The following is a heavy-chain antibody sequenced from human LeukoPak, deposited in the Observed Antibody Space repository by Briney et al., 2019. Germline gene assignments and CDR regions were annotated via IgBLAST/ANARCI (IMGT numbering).Heavy chain of an antibody. V-gene: IGHV4-59*01. CDR2: IYYSGST. D-gene: IGHD2-15*01. CDR1: GGSISSYY. CDR3: ARGHNYCSGGSCYAPDDAFDI. J-gene: IGHJ3*02. Sequence: PSETLSLTCTVSGGSISSYYWSWIRQPPGKGLEWIGYIYYSGSTNYSPSLKSRVTISVDTSKNQFSLKLSSVTAADTAVYYCARGHNYCSGGSCYAPDDAFDIWGQGTMVTVSS.